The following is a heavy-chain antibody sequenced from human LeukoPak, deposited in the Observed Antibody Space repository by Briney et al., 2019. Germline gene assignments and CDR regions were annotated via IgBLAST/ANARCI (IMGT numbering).Heavy chain of an antibody. CDR1: GYTFTGYY. CDR2: INPNSGGT. CDR3: ARGRYCSDGNCYHNWFDP. J-gene: IGHJ5*02. V-gene: IGHV1-2*02. Sequence: ASVKVSCKASGYTFTGYYMHWVRQAPGQGPEWMGWINPNSGGTDYAQKFQGRVTMTRDTSINTAYMELSSLRSDDTAVYYCARGRYCSDGNCYHNWFDPWGHGTLVTVSS. D-gene: IGHD2-15*01.